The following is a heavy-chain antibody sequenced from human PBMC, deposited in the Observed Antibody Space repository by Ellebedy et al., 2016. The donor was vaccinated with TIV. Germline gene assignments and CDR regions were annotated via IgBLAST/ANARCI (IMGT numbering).Heavy chain of an antibody. D-gene: IGHD4-17*01. V-gene: IGHV3-21*01. CDR2: ISSSSSYI. CDR1: GFTFSSYS. CDR3: ANGGGGDYVYSY. J-gene: IGHJ4*02. Sequence: GGSLRLSCAASGFTFSSYSMNWVRQAPGKGLEWVSSISSSSSYIYYADSVKGRFTISRDNSKNTLYLQMNSLRAEDTAVYYCANGGGGDYVYSYWGQGTLVTVSS.